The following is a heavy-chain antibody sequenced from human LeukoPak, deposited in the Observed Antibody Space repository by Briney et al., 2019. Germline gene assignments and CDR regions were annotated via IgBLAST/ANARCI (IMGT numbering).Heavy chain of an antibody. J-gene: IGHJ4*02. D-gene: IGHD6-19*01. CDR1: GFTFSSYA. CDR2: ISYDGSNK. CDR3: TTDHFRYSSGWYRYFDY. V-gene: IGHV3-30*04. Sequence: PGGSLRLSCAASGFTFSSYAMHWVRQAPGKGLEWVAVISYDGSNKYYADSVKGRFTISRDNSKNTLYLQMNSLKTEDTAVYYCTTDHFRYSSGWYRYFDYWGQGTLVTVSS.